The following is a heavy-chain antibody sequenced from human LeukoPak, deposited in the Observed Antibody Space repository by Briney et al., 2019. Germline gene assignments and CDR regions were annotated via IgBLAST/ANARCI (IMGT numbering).Heavy chain of an antibody. CDR1: GYTFTSYY. CDR2: INPSGGST. CDR3: ARPYYCDSSGYYEFGY. J-gene: IGHJ4*02. V-gene: IGHV1-46*01. Sequence: ASVKVSCKASGYTFTSYYMHWVRQAPGQGLEWMGIINPSGGSTSYAQKFQGRVTMTRDTSTSTVYMELSSLRSEDTAVYYCARPYYCDSSGYYEFGYWGQGTLVTVSS. D-gene: IGHD3-22*01.